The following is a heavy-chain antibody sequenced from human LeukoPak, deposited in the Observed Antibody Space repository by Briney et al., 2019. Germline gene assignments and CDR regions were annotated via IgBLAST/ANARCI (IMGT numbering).Heavy chain of an antibody. CDR2: INPNSGGT. Sequence: GASVEVSCKASGYTFTGYYMHWVRQAPGQGLEWMGWINPNSGGTNYAQKFQGRVTMTRDTSISTAYMELSRLRSDDTAVYYCARGEQQLVLYYYYMDVWGKGTTVTVSS. D-gene: IGHD6-13*01. CDR3: ARGEQQLVLYYYYMDV. V-gene: IGHV1-2*02. J-gene: IGHJ6*03. CDR1: GYTFTGYY.